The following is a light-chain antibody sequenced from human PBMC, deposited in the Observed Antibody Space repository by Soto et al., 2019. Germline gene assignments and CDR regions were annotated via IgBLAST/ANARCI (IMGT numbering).Light chain of an antibody. J-gene: IGLJ2*01. V-gene: IGLV2-14*03. CDR1: SSDVGGYNF. CDR2: DVS. Sequence: QSALTQPASVSGSPGQSITISCTGTSSDVGGYNFVSWYQHHPGKAPKLMIYDVSNRPSGVSNRFSGSKSGNTASLTISGLQAEDEADYYCSSYIASSTPVAFGGGTKVTVL. CDR3: SSYIASSTPVA.